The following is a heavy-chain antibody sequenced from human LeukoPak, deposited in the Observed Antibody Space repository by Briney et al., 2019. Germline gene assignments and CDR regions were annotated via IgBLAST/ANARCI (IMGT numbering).Heavy chain of an antibody. D-gene: IGHD1-26*01. V-gene: IGHV3-7*04. J-gene: IGHJ5*01. CDR3: ARDCVIVGAPCYDS. Sequence: PGGSLRLSCVASGFIFRNYWMSWVRQAPGKGLEWVANIKEDGSEKIYVDSLKGRFTISRDNAKNSLYLQMNSLRAEDTAVYYCARDCVIVGAPCYDSWGQGTLVTVSS. CDR2: IKEDGSEK. CDR1: GFIFRNYW.